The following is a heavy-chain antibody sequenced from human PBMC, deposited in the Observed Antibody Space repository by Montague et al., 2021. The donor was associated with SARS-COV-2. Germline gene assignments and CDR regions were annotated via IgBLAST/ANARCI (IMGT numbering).Heavy chain of an antibody. CDR3: ARDGSLRFEILIGPSHYYYSMDV. V-gene: IGHV4-39*07. D-gene: IGHD3-9*01. CDR1: VGSISSSSYY. CDR2: IYYSGST. J-gene: IGHJ6*02. Sequence: SETLSLTCTVSVGSISSSSYYWGWIRQPPGKGLEWIGSIYYSGSTYYNPSLKCRVTISVDTSKNQFSLKLSSVTAADTAVYYCARDGSLRFEILIGPSHYYYSMDVWGQGTTVTVSS.